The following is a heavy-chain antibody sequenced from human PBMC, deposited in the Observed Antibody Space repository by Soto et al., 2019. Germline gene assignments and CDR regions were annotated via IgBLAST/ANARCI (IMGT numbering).Heavy chain of an antibody. Sequence: GGSLRLSCAASGFTFSSYGMHWVRQAPGKGLEWVAVIWYDGSNKYYADSVKGRFTISRDNSKNTLYLQMNSLRAEDTAVYYCARDPIQERVVGATGYNWFDPWGQGTLVTVSS. CDR2: IWYDGSNK. V-gene: IGHV3-33*01. D-gene: IGHD1-26*01. CDR3: ARDPIQERVVGATGYNWFDP. J-gene: IGHJ5*02. CDR1: GFTFSSYG.